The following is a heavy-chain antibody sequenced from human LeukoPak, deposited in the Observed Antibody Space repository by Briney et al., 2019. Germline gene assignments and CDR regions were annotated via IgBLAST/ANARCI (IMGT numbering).Heavy chain of an antibody. Sequence: PSQTLSLTCTVSGGSISSGGYYWRWIRQHPGKGLEWIGYIYYSGSTYYNPSLKSRVTISVDTSKNQFSLKLSSVTAADTAVYYCARTYYYDSSGIDYWGQGTLVTVSS. V-gene: IGHV4-31*03. J-gene: IGHJ4*02. CDR1: GGSISSGGYY. D-gene: IGHD3-22*01. CDR2: IYYSGST. CDR3: ARTYYYDSSGIDY.